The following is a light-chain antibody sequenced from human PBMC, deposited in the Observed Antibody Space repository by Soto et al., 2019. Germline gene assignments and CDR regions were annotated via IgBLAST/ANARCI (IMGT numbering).Light chain of an antibody. CDR2: SNN. J-gene: IGLJ1*01. CDR3: ISYASSGLYV. V-gene: IGLV1-44*01. CDR1: SSNIGSNT. Sequence: LTQPPSASGTPGQRVTISCSGSSSNIGSNTVNWYQQLPGTAPKLLIYSNNQRPSGVPDRFSGSKSGTSASLAISGLQSEDEADYYCISYASSGLYVFGTGTKLTVL.